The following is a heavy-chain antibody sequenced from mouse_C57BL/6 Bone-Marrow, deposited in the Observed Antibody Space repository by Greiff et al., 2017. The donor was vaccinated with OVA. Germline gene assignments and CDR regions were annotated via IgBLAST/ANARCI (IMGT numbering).Heavy chain of an antibody. CDR2: IYPRDGST. V-gene: IGHV1-85*01. CDR3: ARSGDYDGAWFAY. CDR1: GYTFTSYD. Sequence: VQLVESGPELVKPGASVKLSCKASGYTFTSYDINWVKQRPGQGLEWIGWIYPRDGSTKYNEKFKGKATLTVDTSSSTAYMELHSLTSEDSAVYFCARSGDYDGAWFAYWGQGTLVTVSA. D-gene: IGHD2-4*01. J-gene: IGHJ3*01.